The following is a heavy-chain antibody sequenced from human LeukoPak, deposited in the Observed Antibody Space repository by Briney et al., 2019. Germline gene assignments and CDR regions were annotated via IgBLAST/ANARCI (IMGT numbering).Heavy chain of an antibody. D-gene: IGHD1-26*01. V-gene: IGHV1-8*03. CDR3: ARFGGGATSYYFDY. Sequence: ASVKVSCKASGYTFTSYDINWVRQATGQGLEWMGWMNPNSGNTGYAQKFQGRVTITRNTSISTANMELSSLRSEDTAVYYCARFGGGATSYYFDYWGQGTLVTVSS. J-gene: IGHJ4*02. CDR1: GYTFTSYD. CDR2: MNPNSGNT.